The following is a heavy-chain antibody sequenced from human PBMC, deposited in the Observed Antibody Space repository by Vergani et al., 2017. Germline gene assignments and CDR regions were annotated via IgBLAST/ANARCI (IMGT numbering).Heavy chain of an antibody. J-gene: IGHJ4*02. D-gene: IGHD1-26*01. Sequence: EVQLLESGGGLVQPGGSLRLSCAASGFTFSSYAMSWVRQAPGKGLEWVSAISGSGGSTYYADSVKGRFTISRDNSKNTRYLQMNSLRAEDTAVYYCAKDSGSYTRYFDYWGQGTLVTVSS. CDR3: AKDSGSYTRYFDY. V-gene: IGHV3-23*01. CDR1: GFTFSSYA. CDR2: ISGSGGST.